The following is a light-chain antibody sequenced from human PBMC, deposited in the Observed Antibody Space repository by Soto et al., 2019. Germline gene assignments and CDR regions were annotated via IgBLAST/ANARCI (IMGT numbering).Light chain of an antibody. CDR1: QSVGSN. J-gene: IGKJ1*01. Sequence: EIVMTQSPDTLSVSPGETATLSCRASQSVGSNLAWYQQKPGQAPRLLISDASTRAAGLPARFSGSGSGTAFTLAISSLQSEDFAVYYCQQSNNWPKTFGQGTKVEIK. CDR3: QQSNNWPKT. CDR2: DAS. V-gene: IGKV3-15*01.